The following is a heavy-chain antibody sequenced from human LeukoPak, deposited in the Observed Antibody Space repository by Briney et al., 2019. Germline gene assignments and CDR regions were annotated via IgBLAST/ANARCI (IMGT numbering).Heavy chain of an antibody. CDR2: IIPIFGTS. Sequence: SVKVSCKASGGTFSSYAISWVRQAPGQGLEWMGGIIPIFGTSNYAQKFQGRVTITGDESTATAYMELRSLRSDDTAVYYCARDWAPLSGHYYDAWFDPWGRGTLVTVSS. J-gene: IGHJ5*02. CDR1: GGTFSSYA. V-gene: IGHV1-69*13. CDR3: ARDWAPLSGHYYDAWFDP. D-gene: IGHD1-26*01.